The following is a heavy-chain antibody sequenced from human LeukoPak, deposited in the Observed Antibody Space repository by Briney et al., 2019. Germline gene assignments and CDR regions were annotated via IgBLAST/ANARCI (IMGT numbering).Heavy chain of an antibody. J-gene: IGHJ6*02. CDR1: GYTFTDYY. CDR2: INPTSGGT. V-gene: IGHV1-2*02. D-gene: IGHD2-21*01. Sequence: ASVKVSCKASGYTFTDYYMHWVRQAPGQGLEWMGWINPTSGGTKYAQKFQGRVTMTRDTSITTAYMELSRLTSDDTAVYYCARARTEVIYGGYYYYAMDAWGQGTTVTVSS. CDR3: ARARTEVIYGGYYYYAMDA.